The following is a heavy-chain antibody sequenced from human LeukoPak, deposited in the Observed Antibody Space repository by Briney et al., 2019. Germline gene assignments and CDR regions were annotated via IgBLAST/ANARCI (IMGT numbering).Heavy chain of an antibody. J-gene: IGHJ4*02. V-gene: IGHV3-23*01. Sequence: GGSLRLSCAASGFTFSGYAMSWVRQAPGKGLEWVAVISGSDGRTNYADSVKGRFTISRDNSKNTLHLQMNSLRAEDTAVYYCVKGLYYFQYWGQGTLVTVSS. CDR1: GFTFSGYA. CDR3: VKGLYYFQY. CDR2: ISGSDGRT.